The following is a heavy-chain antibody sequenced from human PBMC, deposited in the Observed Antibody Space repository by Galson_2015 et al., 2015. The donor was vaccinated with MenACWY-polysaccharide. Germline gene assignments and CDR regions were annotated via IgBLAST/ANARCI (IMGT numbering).Heavy chain of an antibody. V-gene: IGHV3-23*01. CDR2: ISGSGGTT. CDR1: GFTLSSYA. CDR3: LVVPGGNYRAMDV. J-gene: IGHJ6*02. Sequence: SLRLSCAASGFTLSSYAMSWVRQAPGKGLEWVAAISGSGGTTYYADSVKGRFTISRDNSKNMVYLQMNSLRAEDTAVYYSLVVPGGNYRAMDVWGQGTTVTVSS. D-gene: IGHD2-2*01.